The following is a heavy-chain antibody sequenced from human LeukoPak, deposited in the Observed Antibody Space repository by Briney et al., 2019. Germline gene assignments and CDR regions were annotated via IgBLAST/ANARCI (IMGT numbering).Heavy chain of an antibody. CDR1: GYSISSGYF. V-gene: IGHV4-38-2*02. J-gene: IGHJ4*02. CDR2: TSHSGSS. Sequence: SETLSLTCAVSGYSISSGYFWAWIRQPPGKGLEWIGSTSHSGSSYSKPSLKSRVIISVDTSNNQFSLKLTSVTAADTATYYCARDGYYYDGSFEYWGQGIRVAVSS. CDR3: ARDGYYYDGSFEY. D-gene: IGHD3-22*01.